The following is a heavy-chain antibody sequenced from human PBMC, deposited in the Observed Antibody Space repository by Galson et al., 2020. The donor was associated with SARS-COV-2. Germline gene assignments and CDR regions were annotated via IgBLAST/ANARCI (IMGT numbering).Heavy chain of an antibody. CDR3: ARGALRFVYMDV. Sequence: GGSLRLSCAASGFTFSSYGMHWVRQAPGKGLEWVAVIWYDGSNKYYADSVKGRFTISRDNSKNTLYLQMNSLRAEDTAVYYCARGALRFVYMDVWGQGTTVTVSS. V-gene: IGHV3-33*01. J-gene: IGHJ6*02. D-gene: IGHD5-12*01. CDR2: IWYDGSNK. CDR1: GFTFSSYG.